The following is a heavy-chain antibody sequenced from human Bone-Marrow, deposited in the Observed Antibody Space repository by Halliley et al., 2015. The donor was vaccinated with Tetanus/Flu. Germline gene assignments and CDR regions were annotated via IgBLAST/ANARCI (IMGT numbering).Heavy chain of an antibody. CDR2: IKAKREGETT. CDR3: ITDSSRGI. Sequence: LGWVGRIKAKREGETTEYAAPVTGRFIISRDDSKNTVYLQMNSLKIEDTAVYYCITDSSRGIWGQGTLVTVSS. D-gene: IGHD2-2*01. J-gene: IGHJ4*02. V-gene: IGHV3-15*01.